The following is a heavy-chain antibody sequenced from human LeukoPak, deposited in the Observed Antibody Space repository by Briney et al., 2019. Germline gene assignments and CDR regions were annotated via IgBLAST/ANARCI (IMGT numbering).Heavy chain of an antibody. J-gene: IGHJ3*02. CDR2: LHSTGTT. D-gene: IGHD5-24*01. V-gene: IGHV4-39*07. CDR1: GGSIRSTSYY. Sequence: SETLSLTCSVSGGSIRSTSYYWAWIRQPPGKGLEWIGSLHSTGTTNYNPSLKSRITMSVDTSKNQFSLKMNSVTAADTAVYYCARVRDGYNDAYDIWGQGTMVTVSS. CDR3: ARVRDGYNDAYDI.